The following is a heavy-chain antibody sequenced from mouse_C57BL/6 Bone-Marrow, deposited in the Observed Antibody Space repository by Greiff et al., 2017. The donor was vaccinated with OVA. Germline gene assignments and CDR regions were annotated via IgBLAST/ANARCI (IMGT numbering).Heavy chain of an antibody. Sequence: EVQLQESGPGLVKPSQSLSLTCSVTGYSITSGYYWNWIRQFPGNKLEWMGYIRYDGSNNYNPSLKNRTSITRDTSKNQFFLKLNSVTAEDPATYYCANYGSSHWYFDVWGTGTTVTVSS. D-gene: IGHD1-1*01. J-gene: IGHJ1*03. V-gene: IGHV3-6*01. CDR1: GYSITSGYY. CDR2: IRYDGSN. CDR3: ANYGSSHWYFDV.